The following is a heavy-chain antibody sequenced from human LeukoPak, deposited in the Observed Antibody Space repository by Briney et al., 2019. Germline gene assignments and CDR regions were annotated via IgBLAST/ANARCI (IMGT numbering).Heavy chain of an antibody. CDR2: ISSSGSIM. Sequence: PGGSLRLSCAASGFIFSSSEMSWVRQAPGKGLEWVSCISSSGSIMYYEASVKGRFTISRDNAKNSLYLQMNSLRAEDTAVYYCARGGFGGWYAGGDAFDIWGQGTMVTVSS. CDR3: ARGGFGGWYAGGDAFDI. D-gene: IGHD6-19*01. CDR1: GFIFSSSE. J-gene: IGHJ3*02. V-gene: IGHV3-48*03.